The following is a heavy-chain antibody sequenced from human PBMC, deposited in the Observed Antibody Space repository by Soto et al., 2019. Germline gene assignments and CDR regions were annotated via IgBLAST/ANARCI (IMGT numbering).Heavy chain of an antibody. V-gene: IGHV3-23*01. D-gene: IGHD3-10*01. CDR3: AKGGECRSYYYAMHV. J-gene: IGHJ6*02. CDR1: GFTFSDYA. Sequence: PGGSLRLSCAVSGFTFSDYAMSWVRQAPGKGLEWVSSLSGSGSSTYYADSVSGRFTISRDNLKNTVYLQMNSLRVEDTAIYYCAKGGECRSYYYAMHVWGQGTTVTVSS. CDR2: LSGSGSST.